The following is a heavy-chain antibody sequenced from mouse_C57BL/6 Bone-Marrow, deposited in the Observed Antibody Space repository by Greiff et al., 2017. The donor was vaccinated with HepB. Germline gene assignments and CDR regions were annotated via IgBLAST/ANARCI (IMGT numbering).Heavy chain of an antibody. CDR1: GYAFSSSW. CDR2: IYPGDGDT. D-gene: IGHD1-1*02. Sequence: QVQLQQSGPELVKPGASVKISCKASGYAFSSSWMNWVKQRPGKGLEWIGRIYPGDGDTNYNGKFKGKATLTADKSSSTAYMQLSSLTSEDSAVYFCARSGGLWGGYWGQGTTLTVSS. CDR3: ARSGGLWGGY. J-gene: IGHJ2*01. V-gene: IGHV1-82*01.